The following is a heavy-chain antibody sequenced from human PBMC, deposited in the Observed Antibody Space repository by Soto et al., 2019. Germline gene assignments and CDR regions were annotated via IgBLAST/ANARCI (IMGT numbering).Heavy chain of an antibody. CDR2: IWYDGSNK. V-gene: IGHV3-33*01. D-gene: IGHD3-22*01. Sequence: LRLSCAASGFTFSSYGMHWVRQAPGKGLEWVAVIWYDGSNKNYADSVKGRFTISRDNSKNTLYLQMNSLRAEDTAVYYCASALYYYDSSGGGGFDYWGQGTLVTVSS. J-gene: IGHJ4*02. CDR3: ASALYYYDSSGGGGFDY. CDR1: GFTFSSYG.